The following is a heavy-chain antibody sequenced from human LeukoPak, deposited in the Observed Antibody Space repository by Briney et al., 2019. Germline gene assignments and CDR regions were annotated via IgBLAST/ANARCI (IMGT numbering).Heavy chain of an antibody. V-gene: IGHV3-21*01. CDR1: GFTFSSYS. CDR2: ISSSSSYI. CDR3: ARAMTDYYYYYMDV. Sequence: GGSLRLSCAASGFTFSSYSMNWVRQAPGKGLEWVSSISSSSSYIYYADSVKGRFTISRDNAKNSLYLQMNSLRAEDTAVYYCARAMTDYYYYYMDVWGKGTTVTISS. D-gene: IGHD3-22*01. J-gene: IGHJ6*03.